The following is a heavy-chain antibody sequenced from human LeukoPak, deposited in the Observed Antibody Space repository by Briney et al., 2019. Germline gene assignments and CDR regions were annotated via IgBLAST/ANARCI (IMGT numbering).Heavy chain of an antibody. D-gene: IGHD2-2*01. CDR2: VHSTGST. CDR3: ARVVVPDIKGAFDI. V-gene: IGHV4-4*07. CDR1: GASISTYY. Sequence: SETLSLTCTVSGASISTYYWGWIRQPAGEGLEWIGRVHSTGSTDYNPSLKSRVTMSLDTSKNQFSLKLSSVTAADTAVYYCARVVVPDIKGAFDIWGQGTMVTVSS. J-gene: IGHJ3*02.